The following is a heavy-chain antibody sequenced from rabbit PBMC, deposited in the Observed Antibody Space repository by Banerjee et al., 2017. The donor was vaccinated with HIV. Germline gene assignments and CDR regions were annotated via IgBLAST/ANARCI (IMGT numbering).Heavy chain of an antibody. CDR2: IAAGSTGST. CDR1: GFSFSSSYY. Sequence: QEQLVESGGGLVQPEGSLTLTCTASGFSFSSSYYMCWVRQAPGKGLEWIGCIAAGSTGSTYYASWAKGRFTISKTSSTTVTLQMTSLTAADTATYFCARGVGSTYNIYGTDLWGPGTLVTVS. D-gene: IGHD8-1*01. V-gene: IGHV1S45*01. J-gene: IGHJ6*01. CDR3: ARGVGSTYNIYGTDL.